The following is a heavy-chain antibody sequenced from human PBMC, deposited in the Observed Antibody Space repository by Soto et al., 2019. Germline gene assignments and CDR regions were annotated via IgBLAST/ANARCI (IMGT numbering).Heavy chain of an antibody. CDR3: DRDHGDYARRGHDAFGT. J-gene: IGHJ3*02. D-gene: IGHD4-17*01. V-gene: IGHV3-33*08. CDR1: GFSFSSYG. Sequence: ACGCLRLSCAAAGFSFSSYGLHWVRQAPGKGLEWVAVIWCYGSNKYYADSVKGRFTISVDNSKNTLYLQMNSLRAEETAVDYCDRDHGDYARRGHDAFGTWDQGTMVSVSS. CDR2: IWCYGSNK.